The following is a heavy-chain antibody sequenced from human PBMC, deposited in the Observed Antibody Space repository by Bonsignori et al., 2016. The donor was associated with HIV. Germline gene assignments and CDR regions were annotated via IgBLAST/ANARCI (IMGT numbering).Heavy chain of an antibody. J-gene: IGHJ4*02. V-gene: IGHV1-8*01. CDR1: GYTFTSYD. CDR3: ARESRIAAAVDY. CDR2: MNPNSGNT. D-gene: IGHD6-13*01. Sequence: ASVKVSCKASGYTFTSYDINWVRQATGQGLEWMGWMNPNSGNTGYAQKFQGRVTMTRNTSISTAYMELSSLRSEDTAVYYCARESRIAAAVDYWGPGNPGHRLL.